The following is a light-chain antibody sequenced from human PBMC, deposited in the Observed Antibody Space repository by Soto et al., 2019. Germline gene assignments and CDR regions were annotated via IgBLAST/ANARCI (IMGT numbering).Light chain of an antibody. Sequence: QSALTQPASVSGSPGQLVTISCTGSSSDVGTYDLVSWYQQHPGKAPKILIYEGTKRPSGVSNRFSGSKSGNTASLTISGLQAEDEADYFCCSYAGFSTLVFGGGTKLTVL. CDR1: SSDVGTYDL. CDR3: CSYAGFSTLV. CDR2: EGT. J-gene: IGLJ3*02. V-gene: IGLV2-23*01.